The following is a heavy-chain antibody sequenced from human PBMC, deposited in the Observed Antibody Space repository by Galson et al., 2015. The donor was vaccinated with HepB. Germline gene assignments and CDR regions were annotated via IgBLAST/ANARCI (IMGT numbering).Heavy chain of an antibody. Sequence: SLRLSCAASGFIFSDYYMTWIRQAPGKGLEWVSYISGSSSYTNYADSVKGRFTISRDNAKKSLYLQMNGLRAEDTAVYYCARDGLDGSTSTYYDYHAMDVWGQGTTVTVSS. V-gene: IGHV3-11*06. CDR1: GFIFSDYY. CDR2: ISGSSSYT. J-gene: IGHJ6*02. D-gene: IGHD2-2*01. CDR3: ARDGLDGSTSTYYDYHAMDV.